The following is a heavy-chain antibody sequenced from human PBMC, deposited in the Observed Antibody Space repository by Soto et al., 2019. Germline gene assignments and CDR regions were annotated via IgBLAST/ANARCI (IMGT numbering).Heavy chain of an antibody. V-gene: IGHV3-23*01. D-gene: IGHD6-19*01. CDR2: ISGPGSST. CDR1: GFTFSNYA. J-gene: IGHJ4*02. Sequence: EVHLLESGGGLVQPGGSLRLSCAASGFTFSNYAMTWVRQAAGKGLEWVSSISGPGSSTYYADSVKGRFTISRDNSKNTLYLQMNSLRGEDTALYYCARDERIAVAGTDNWGQGILVTVTS. CDR3: ARDERIAVAGTDN.